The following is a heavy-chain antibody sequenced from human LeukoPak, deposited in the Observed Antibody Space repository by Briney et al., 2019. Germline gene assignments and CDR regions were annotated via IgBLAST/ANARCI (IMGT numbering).Heavy chain of an antibody. V-gene: IGHV3-30*04. CDR1: GFTFSSYA. CDR2: IRYDGSNK. CDR3: ARVASVMVTYYYMDV. D-gene: IGHD5-18*01. Sequence: GRSLRLSCAASGFTFSSYAMHWVRQAPGKGLEWVAFIRYDGSNKYYADSVKGRLTIFRDNSKNTLYLQMNSLRAEDTAVYYCARVASVMVTYYYMDVWGKGTTVTISS. J-gene: IGHJ6*03.